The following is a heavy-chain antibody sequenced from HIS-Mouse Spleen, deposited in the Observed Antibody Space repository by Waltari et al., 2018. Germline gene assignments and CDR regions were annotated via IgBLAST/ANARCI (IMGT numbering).Heavy chain of an antibody. J-gene: IGHJ6*02. CDR2: ISWDGGST. V-gene: IGHV3-43D*03. CDR3: AKARDVGYYYGMDV. Sequence: EVQLVESGGVVVQPGGSLRLPCAASGFTFDDYAMHWVRQAPGKGLEWVSLISWDGGSTYYADSVKGRFTISRDNSKNSLYLQMNSLRAEDTALYYCAKARDVGYYYGMDVWGQGTTVTVSS. CDR1: GFTFDDYA.